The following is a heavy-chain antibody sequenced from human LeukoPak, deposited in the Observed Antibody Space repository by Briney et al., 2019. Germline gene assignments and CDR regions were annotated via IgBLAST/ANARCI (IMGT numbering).Heavy chain of an antibody. CDR2: ITGSGGNT. CDR3: AKISPYGGNSA. J-gene: IGHJ4*02. CDR1: GFTFSNYA. D-gene: IGHD4-23*01. Sequence: GGSLRLSCAASGFTFSNYAMSWVRQAPGKGLEWVSAITGSGGNTYYADSVKGRFTISRDNSKNTLYLQMNSLRAEDTAVYYCAKISPYGGNSAWGQGTLVTVSS. V-gene: IGHV3-23*01.